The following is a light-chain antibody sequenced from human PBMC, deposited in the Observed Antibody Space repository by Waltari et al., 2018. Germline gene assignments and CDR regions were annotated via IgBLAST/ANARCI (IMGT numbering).Light chain of an antibody. CDR3: STWDTSLSAVV. CDR1: SNNVGNEG. Sequence: QAGLTQPPSVSKGLRQTATLTCTGNSNNVGNEGAAWLQQHQGHPPKLLSYRNNNRPSGISERLSASGSGNTASLTISGLQPEDEADYYCSTWDTSLSAVVFGGGTKLTVL. J-gene: IGLJ2*01. CDR2: RNN. V-gene: IGLV10-54*01.